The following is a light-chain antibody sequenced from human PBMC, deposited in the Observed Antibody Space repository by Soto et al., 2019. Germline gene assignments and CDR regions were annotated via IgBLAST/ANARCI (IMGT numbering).Light chain of an antibody. CDR2: EDN. V-gene: IGLV6-57*02. J-gene: IGLJ1*01. CDR3: QSYDTNSFYV. Sequence: NFMLTQPHSVSNSPGKTITISCTGTGGKIASNYVQWYQQRPGSAPTPVIYEDNQRPSGVPDRFSASIDTSTNSASLVISGLKVEDEADYYCQSYDTNSFYVFGTETKLTVL. CDR1: GGKIASNY.